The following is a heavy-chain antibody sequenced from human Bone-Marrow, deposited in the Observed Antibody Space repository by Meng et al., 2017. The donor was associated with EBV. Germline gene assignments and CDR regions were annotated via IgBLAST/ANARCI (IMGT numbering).Heavy chain of an antibody. CDR1: GGAFSSYA. CDR2: IIPIFGTA. Sequence: VQVVQLGAEVKKPGSSVNVSGKASGGAFSSYAISWVRQAPGQGLEWMGGIIPIFGTANYAQKFQGRVTITADESTSTAYMELSSLRSEDTAVYYCARFPNNYDSSGYGYWGQGTLVTVSS. J-gene: IGHJ4*02. V-gene: IGHV1-69*01. CDR3: ARFPNNYDSSGYGY. D-gene: IGHD3-22*01.